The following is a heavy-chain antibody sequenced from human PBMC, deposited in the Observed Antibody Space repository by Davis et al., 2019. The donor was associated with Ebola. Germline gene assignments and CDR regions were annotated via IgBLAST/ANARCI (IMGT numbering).Heavy chain of an antibody. CDR2: IIPVLGIA. Sequence: SVKVSCKASGGTFSSSTVCWVRQAPGQGLEWMGRIIPVLGIANYAKKFQGRVTITADKSTTAVYMDLSSLTFEDTAMYYCARVYSGFDDYLETWGQGTPVTVSS. V-gene: IGHV1-69*02. J-gene: IGHJ5*02. D-gene: IGHD5-12*01. CDR1: GGTFSSST. CDR3: ARVYSGFDDYLET.